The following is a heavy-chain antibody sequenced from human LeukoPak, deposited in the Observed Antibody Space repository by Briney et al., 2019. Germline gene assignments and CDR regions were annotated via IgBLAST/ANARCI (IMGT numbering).Heavy chain of an antibody. CDR3: ARVGIVGATTGGYFDY. V-gene: IGHV1-8*03. CDR1: GYTFTSYD. D-gene: IGHD1-26*01. Sequence: ASVKVSCKASGYTFTSYDINWVRQATGQGLEWMGWMNPNSGNTGYAQKFQGRVTITRNTSISTAYMELSSLRSEDTAVYYCARVGIVGATTGGYFDYWGQGTLVTVSS. CDR2: MNPNSGNT. J-gene: IGHJ4*02.